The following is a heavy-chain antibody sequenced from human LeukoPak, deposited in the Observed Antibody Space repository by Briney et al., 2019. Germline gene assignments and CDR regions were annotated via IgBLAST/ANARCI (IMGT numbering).Heavy chain of an antibody. CDR2: IYYSGST. CDR1: GGSISSSSDY. V-gene: IGHV4-39*01. CDR3: ARNSSDCSTSCYHSPPYSSSAKRYNWFDP. Sequence: SETLSLTCTVSGGSISSSSDYWGWIRQPPGKGLEWIGSIYYSGSTSYNPSLKSRVTISVDTSKNQFSLNLNSVTAADTAVYYCARNSSDCSTSCYHSPPYSSSAKRYNWFDPWRQGTLVTVSS. D-gene: IGHD2-2*01. J-gene: IGHJ5*02.